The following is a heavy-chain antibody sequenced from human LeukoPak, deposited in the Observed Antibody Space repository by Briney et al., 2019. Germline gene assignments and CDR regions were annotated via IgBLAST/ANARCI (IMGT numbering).Heavy chain of an antibody. CDR2: ISAYNGNT. CDR1: GYTFTSYG. J-gene: IGHJ5*02. V-gene: IGHV1-18*01. Sequence: ASVKVSCKASGYTFTSYGISWVRQSPGQGLEWMGWISAYNGNTNYAQKLQGRVTMTTDTSTSTAYMELRSLRSDDTAVYYCARDGVPHYYDSSGYYTTWFDPWGQGTLVTVSS. CDR3: ARDGVPHYYDSSGYYTTWFDP. D-gene: IGHD3-22*01.